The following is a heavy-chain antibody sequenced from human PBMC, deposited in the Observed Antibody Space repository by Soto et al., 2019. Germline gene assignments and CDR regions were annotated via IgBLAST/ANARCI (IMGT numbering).Heavy chain of an antibody. V-gene: IGHV3-7*04. D-gene: IGHD2-8*02. J-gene: IGHJ3*02. CDR2: IKQDGSEN. Sequence: VQVVESGGGLVQPGGSLRLSCAASGFTFSNYWMTWVRQAPGKGLEWVANIKQDGSENFYVDSVKGRFTISRDNAKNSLYLQMNSLRAEDTAVYYCARDSGPRGYDAFDIWCQGTMVTVSS. CDR1: GFTFSNYW. CDR3: ARDSGPRGYDAFDI.